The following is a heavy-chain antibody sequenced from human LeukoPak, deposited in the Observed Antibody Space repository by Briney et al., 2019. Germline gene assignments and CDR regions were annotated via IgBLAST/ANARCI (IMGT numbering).Heavy chain of an antibody. CDR2: ISRSGGGT. J-gene: IGHJ6*03. Sequence: PGGSLRLSCAVSGYTFSSSAMSWVRQAPGKGLEWVSAISRSGGGTYYADSVKGRFTISRDNSKNTLYLQMNSLRAEDTAVYYCAKDGQYGDYWYYYMDVWGKGTTVTVSS. D-gene: IGHD4-17*01. CDR3: AKDGQYGDYWYYYMDV. CDR1: GYTFSSSA. V-gene: IGHV3-23*01.